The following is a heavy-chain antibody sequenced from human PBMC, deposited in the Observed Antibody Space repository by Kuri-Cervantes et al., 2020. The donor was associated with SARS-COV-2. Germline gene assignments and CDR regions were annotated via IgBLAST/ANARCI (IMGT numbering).Heavy chain of an antibody. J-gene: IGHJ3*02. CDR1: GGSISSSSYY. CDR2: IYYSGST. Sequence: SETLSLTCTVSGGSISSSSYYWGWIRQPPGKGLEWIGSIYYSGSTYYNPSLKSRVTISVDTSKNQFSLKLSSVTAADTAVYYCARDISPYSSSYAFDIWGQGTMVT. D-gene: IGHD6-6*01. V-gene: IGHV4-39*02. CDR3: ARDISPYSSSYAFDI.